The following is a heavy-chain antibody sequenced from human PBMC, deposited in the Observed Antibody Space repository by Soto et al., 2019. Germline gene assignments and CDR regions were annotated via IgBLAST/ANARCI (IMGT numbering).Heavy chain of an antibody. Sequence: SETLSLTCTVSGGSINNYYWSWIRQPPGKGLEWIGYIYYSGTTDYNPYLTSRVPISVETTTNKYYLNLSSLTAADAAVYYCAREYLRYRMDDWGQGTMVTVSS. CDR2: IYYSGTT. CDR3: AREYLRYRMDD. D-gene: IGHD2-2*01. CDR1: GGSINNYY. J-gene: IGHJ4*02. V-gene: IGHV4-59*01.